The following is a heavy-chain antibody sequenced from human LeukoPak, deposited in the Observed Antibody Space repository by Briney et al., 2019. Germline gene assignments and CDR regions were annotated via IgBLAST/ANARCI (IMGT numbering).Heavy chain of an antibody. CDR1: GYTFTSYG. V-gene: IGHV1-18*01. CDR3: ARGDYDILTGYYLDY. D-gene: IGHD3-9*01. Sequence: ASVKVSCKASGYTFTSYGISWVRQAPGQGLERMGWISAYNGNTNYAQKPQGRVTMTTDTSTSTAYMELRSLRSDDTAVYYCARGDYDILTGYYLDYWGQGTLVTVSA. J-gene: IGHJ4*02. CDR2: ISAYNGNT.